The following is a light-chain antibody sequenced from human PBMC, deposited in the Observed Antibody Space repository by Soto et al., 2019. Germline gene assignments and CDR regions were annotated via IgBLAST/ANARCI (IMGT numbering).Light chain of an antibody. CDR3: LLSYSGAQAV. CDR1: TGAVTSGHY. V-gene: IGLV7-46*01. CDR2: DTC. Sequence: QAVVTQEPSLTVSPGGTVTLTCGSSTGAVTSGHYPYWFQQKPGQAPRTLIYDTCNKHSWTPARFSGSLLGGKAALTLSGAQPEDEAEYYCLLSYSGAQAVFGGGTKVTVL. J-gene: IGLJ2*01.